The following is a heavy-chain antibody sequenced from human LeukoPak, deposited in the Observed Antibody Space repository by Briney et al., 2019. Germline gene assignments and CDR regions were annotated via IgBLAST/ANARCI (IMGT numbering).Heavy chain of an antibody. D-gene: IGHD3-16*01. CDR1: GFTFSSYG. CDR3: ARDLSGGGLDY. J-gene: IGHJ4*02. CDR2: ISYDGTNK. Sequence: GGSLRLSCAASGFTFSSYGMHWVRQAPGKGLEWMAVISYDGTNKYYADSVKGRLTISRDNSKNTLYLQVDSLRVEDTAVYYCARDLSGGGLDYWGQGTLVTVSS. V-gene: IGHV3-30*03.